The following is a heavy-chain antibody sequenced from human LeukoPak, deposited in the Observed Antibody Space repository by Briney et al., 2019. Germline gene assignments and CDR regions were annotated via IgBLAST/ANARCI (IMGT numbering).Heavy chain of an antibody. J-gene: IGHJ4*02. V-gene: IGHV1-18*01. CDR3: GRGCSSTSCYLLDY. Sequence: ASVKVSCKASGYTFTSYGIGWVRQAPGQGLEWMGWISGYSGNTNYAQKLQGRVTMTTDTSTSTAYMELRSLRSDGTAVYYCGRGCSSTSCYLLDYWGQGTLVTVSS. D-gene: IGHD2-2*01. CDR1: GYTFTSYG. CDR2: ISGYSGNT.